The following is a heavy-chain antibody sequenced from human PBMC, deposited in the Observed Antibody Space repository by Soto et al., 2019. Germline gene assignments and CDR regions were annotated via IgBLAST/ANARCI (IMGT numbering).Heavy chain of an antibody. J-gene: IGHJ6*02. Sequence: KPSETLSLTCTVSGGSISSSSYYWGWIRQPPGKGLEWIGSIYYSGSTYYNPSLKSRVTISVDTSKNQFSLKLSSVTAADTAVYYCARMWRGVTTRYYGMDVWGQGTTVTVSS. CDR2: IYYSGST. CDR3: ARMWRGVTTRYYGMDV. D-gene: IGHD4-17*01. CDR1: GGSISSSSYY. V-gene: IGHV4-39*01.